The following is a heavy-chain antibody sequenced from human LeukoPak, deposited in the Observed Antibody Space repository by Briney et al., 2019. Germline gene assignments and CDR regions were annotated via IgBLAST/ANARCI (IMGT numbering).Heavy chain of an antibody. CDR1: GYTFTSYG. D-gene: IGHD5-18*01. V-gene: IGHV1-18*01. CDR2: ISAYNGNT. CDR3: ARSGYSYGYGYYYYGMDV. Sequence: GASVKVSCKASGYTFTSYGISWVRQAPGQGLEWMGWISAYNGNTNYAQKLQGRATMTTDTSTSTAYMELRSLRSDDTAVYYCARSGYSYGYGYYYYGMDVWGQGTTVTVSS. J-gene: IGHJ6*02.